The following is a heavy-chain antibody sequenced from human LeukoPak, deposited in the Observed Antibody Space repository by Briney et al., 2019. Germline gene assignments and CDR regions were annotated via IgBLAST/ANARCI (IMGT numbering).Heavy chain of an antibody. CDR2: ISGSGDTT. D-gene: IGHD3-22*01. J-gene: IGHJ4*02. CDR3: AKDRVYYYDSSGYYSDY. V-gene: IGHV3-23*01. Sequence: GGSLRLSCTASGFTFSSYSMSWVRQGPGTGLEWVSAISGSGDTTFYADSVKGRFTISRDNSKKTLYLQVNSLRAEDTAVYYCAKDRVYYYDSSGYYSDYWGQGTLVTVSS. CDR1: GFTFSSYS.